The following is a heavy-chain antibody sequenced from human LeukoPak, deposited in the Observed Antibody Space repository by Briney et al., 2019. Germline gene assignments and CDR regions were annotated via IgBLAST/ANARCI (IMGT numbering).Heavy chain of an antibody. CDR2: IRGTGERT. Sequence: GGSLRLSCAASGFTFKNYALTCVRQAPGKGLEWVSSIRGTGERTYYPDSVKGHFTISRDNAKNTLYLQMNSLRAEDTAVYYCATHSTLDPNYYYYMDVWGKGTTVTVSS. CDR3: ATHSTLDPNYYYYMDV. V-gene: IGHV3-23*01. J-gene: IGHJ6*03. D-gene: IGHD3/OR15-3a*01. CDR1: GFTFKNYA.